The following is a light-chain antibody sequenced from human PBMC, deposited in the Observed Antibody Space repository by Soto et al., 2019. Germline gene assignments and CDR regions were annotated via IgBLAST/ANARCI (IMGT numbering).Light chain of an antibody. CDR1: QSISSW. CDR2: KAS. V-gene: IGKV1-5*03. Sequence: DIQMTQSPSTLSACVGDRVTITCRASQSISSWLAWYQQKPGTAPKLLIYKASTLQSGVPSRFSGSGSGTEFTLTISSLQPDDSATYYCQQYSDNWTFGQGTKVEIK. J-gene: IGKJ1*01. CDR3: QQYSDNWT.